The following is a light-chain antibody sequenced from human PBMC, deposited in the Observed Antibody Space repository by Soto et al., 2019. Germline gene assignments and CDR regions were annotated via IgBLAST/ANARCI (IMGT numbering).Light chain of an antibody. J-gene: IGLJ2*01. Sequence: QSVLTQPASVSGSPGQSITISCTGSSSDVDGYNYVSWYQQHPGKAPKLMIYEVSNRPSGISNRFSGSKSGNTASLTLSGLQAEDEADYYCSSYTSSSTLVFGGGTKLTVL. CDR2: EVS. V-gene: IGLV2-14*01. CDR3: SSYTSSSTLV. CDR1: SSDVDGYNY.